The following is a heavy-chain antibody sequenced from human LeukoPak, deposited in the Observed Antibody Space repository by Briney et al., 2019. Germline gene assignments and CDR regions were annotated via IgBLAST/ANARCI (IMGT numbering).Heavy chain of an antibody. CDR2: ISSNGGST. D-gene: IGHD6-19*01. V-gene: IGHV3-64D*06. J-gene: IGHJ4*02. CDR3: GTGGIAVAGYQPDY. Sequence: PGGSLRLSCSASGFTFSSYAMHWVRQAPGKGLEYVSAISSNGGSTYYADSVKGRFIISRDNSKNTLYLQMSSLRAEDTAVYYCGTGGIAVAGYQPDYWGQGTLVTVSS. CDR1: GFTFSSYA.